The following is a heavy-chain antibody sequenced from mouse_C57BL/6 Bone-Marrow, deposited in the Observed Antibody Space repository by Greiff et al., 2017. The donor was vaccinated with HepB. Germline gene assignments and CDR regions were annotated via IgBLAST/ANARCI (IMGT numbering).Heavy chain of an antibody. V-gene: IGHV1-26*01. CDR2: INPNNGGT. Sequence: EVQLQQSGPELVKPGASVKISCKASGYTFTDYYMNWVKQSHGKSLEWIGDINPNNGGTSYNQKFKGKATLTVDKSSSTAYMELRSLTSEDSAVYYCARTIYLAWFAYWGQGTLVTVSA. D-gene: IGHD1-3*01. J-gene: IGHJ3*01. CDR1: GYTFTDYY. CDR3: ARTIYLAWFAY.